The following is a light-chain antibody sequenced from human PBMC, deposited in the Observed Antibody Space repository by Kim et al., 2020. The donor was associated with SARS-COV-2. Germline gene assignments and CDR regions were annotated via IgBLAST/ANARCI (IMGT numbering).Light chain of an antibody. CDR3: QHRRT. V-gene: IGKV1-5*01. CDR1: QSISSW. CDR2: DAS. J-gene: IGKJ1*01. Sequence: STLSASVGDRVTITCRASQSISSWLAWYQQKPGKAPKLLIYDASSLESGVPSRFSGSGSGTEFTLTISSLQPDDFATYYCQHRRTFGQGTKVDIK.